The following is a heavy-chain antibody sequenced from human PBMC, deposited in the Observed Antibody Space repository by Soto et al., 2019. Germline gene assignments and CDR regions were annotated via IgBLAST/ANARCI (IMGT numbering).Heavy chain of an antibody. J-gene: IGHJ4*02. D-gene: IGHD2-2*02. CDR3: ASSFTVPAAICY. Sequence: QVQLVQSGAEVKKPGASVKVSCKASGYTFTSYAMHWVRQAPGQRLEWMGWINAGNGNTKYSQKFQGRVTITRDTSASTAYIELSSLRSEDTAVYYSASSFTVPAAICYWGQGTLVTVSS. V-gene: IGHV1-3*01. CDR2: INAGNGNT. CDR1: GYTFTSYA.